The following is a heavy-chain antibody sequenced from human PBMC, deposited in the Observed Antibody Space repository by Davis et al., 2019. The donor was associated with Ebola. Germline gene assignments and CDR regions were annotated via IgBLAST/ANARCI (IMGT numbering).Heavy chain of an antibody. J-gene: IGHJ5*02. CDR3: ARGITMVRAPHWLDP. CDR1: GYTFTRYS. V-gene: IGHV1-18*01. D-gene: IGHD3-10*01. Sequence: ASVKVSCKASGYTFTRYSISWVRQAPGQGLEWMGWISVYNGNTDYAQKFQGRVSMTTDTFTSTAYMELRSLGSDDTAVYYCARGITMVRAPHWLDPWGQGTLVTVSS. CDR2: ISVYNGNT.